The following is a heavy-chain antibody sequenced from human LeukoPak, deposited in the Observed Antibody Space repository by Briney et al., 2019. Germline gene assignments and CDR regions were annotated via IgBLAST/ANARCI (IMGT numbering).Heavy chain of an antibody. CDR2: INHSGST. J-gene: IGHJ5*02. CDR3: ARWVGANLRLRGWFDP. Sequence: SETLSLTCAVYGGSFSGYYWSWIRQPPGKGLEWIGEINHSGSTNYNPSLKSRVTISVDTSKNQFSLKLSSVTAADTAVYYCARWVGANLRLRGWFDPWGQGTLVTVSS. V-gene: IGHV4-34*01. CDR1: GGSFSGYY. D-gene: IGHD1-26*01.